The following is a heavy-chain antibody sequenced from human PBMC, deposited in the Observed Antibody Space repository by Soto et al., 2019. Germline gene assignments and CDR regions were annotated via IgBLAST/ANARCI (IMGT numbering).Heavy chain of an antibody. CDR1: GFTFCNYA. Sequence: GGSLRLSCAAPGFTFCNYAMSWVRQTPGKGLEWVSAVLGGGGSTFYADSVKGRFTISRDNSKNTVYVQMNSLRAEDTAIYYCARKGPPRDAFDIWGQGT. CDR2: VLGGGGST. J-gene: IGHJ3*02. V-gene: IGHV3-23*01. CDR3: ARKGPPRDAFDI.